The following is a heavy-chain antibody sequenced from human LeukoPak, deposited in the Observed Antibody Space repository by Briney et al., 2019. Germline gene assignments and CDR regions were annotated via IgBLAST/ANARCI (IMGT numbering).Heavy chain of an antibody. Sequence: SETLSLTCTVSGGSLSGYYWSWIRQPPGKGLEWIGFIYYSGSTNYNPSLKSPVTISLDTSKNQFSLKLSSVTAADTAVYYCARVGSSWAKPWFDPWGQGTLVTVSS. J-gene: IGHJ5*02. CDR2: IYYSGST. D-gene: IGHD6-6*01. CDR3: ARVGSSWAKPWFDP. CDR1: GGSLSGYY. V-gene: IGHV4-59*08.